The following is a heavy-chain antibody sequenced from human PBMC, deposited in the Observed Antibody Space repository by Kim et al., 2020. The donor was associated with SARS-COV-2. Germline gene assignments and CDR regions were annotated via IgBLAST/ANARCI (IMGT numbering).Heavy chain of an antibody. Sequence: SETLSLTCAVYGGSFSGYYWSWIRQPPGKGLEWIGEINHSGSTNYNPSLKSRVTISVDTSKNQFSLKLSSVTAADTAVYYCARGFGRYYPRWGGAFDIWGQGTMVTVSS. CDR2: INHSGST. CDR3: ARGFGRYYPRWGGAFDI. D-gene: IGHD3-10*01. CDR1: GGSFSGYY. J-gene: IGHJ3*02. V-gene: IGHV4-34*01.